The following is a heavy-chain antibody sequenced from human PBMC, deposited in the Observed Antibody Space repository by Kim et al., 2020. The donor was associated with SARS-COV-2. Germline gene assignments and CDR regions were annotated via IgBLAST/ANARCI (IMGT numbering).Heavy chain of an antibody. CDR2: ISSSGSTI. D-gene: IGHD3-10*01. CDR3: ARAPWFGELFTYYYGMDV. CDR1: GFTFSDYY. V-gene: IGHV3-11*01. Sequence: GGSLRLSCAASGFTFSDYYMSWIRQAPGKGLEWVSYISSSGSTIYYADSVKGRFTISRDNAKNSLYLQMNSLRAEDTAVYYCARAPWFGELFTYYYGMDVWGQGTTVTVSS. J-gene: IGHJ6*02.